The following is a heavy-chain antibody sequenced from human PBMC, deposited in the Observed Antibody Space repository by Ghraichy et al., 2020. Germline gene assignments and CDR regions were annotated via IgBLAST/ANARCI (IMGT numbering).Heavy chain of an antibody. V-gene: IGHV1-2*02. CDR1: GYTFTGYY. D-gene: IGHD4-17*01. Sequence: ASVKVSCKASGYTFTGYYMHWVRQATGQGLEWMGWINPNSGGTNYAQKFQGRVTMTRDTSISTAYMELSRLRSDDTAVYYCATSTTARGYYFDYWGQGTLVTVSS. CDR2: INPNSGGT. J-gene: IGHJ4*02. CDR3: ATSTTARGYYFDY.